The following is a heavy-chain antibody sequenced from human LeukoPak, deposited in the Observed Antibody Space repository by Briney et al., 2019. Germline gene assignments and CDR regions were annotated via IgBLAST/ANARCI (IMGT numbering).Heavy chain of an antibody. CDR1: GDSVSSNSTD. J-gene: IGHJ5*02. CDR3: ARIRDYDYVWGSYRYPNWFVP. V-gene: IGHV6-1*01. D-gene: IGHD3-16*02. Sequence: SQTLSLTCAISGDSVSSNSTDWNWVSQSPGMGLEWLGRTYDRSKCYNDSAVARKSRITINPDTTKYLLFISLSSVTAAVTAVYYCARIRDYDYVWGSYRYPNWFVPWGQGTLVAVSS. CDR2: TYDRSKCYN.